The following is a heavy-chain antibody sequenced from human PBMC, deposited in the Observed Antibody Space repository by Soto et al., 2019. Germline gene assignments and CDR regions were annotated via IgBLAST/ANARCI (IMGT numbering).Heavy chain of an antibody. CDR2: IYYSGST. J-gene: IGHJ4*02. CDR1: GGSISSSSYY. V-gene: IGHV4-39*01. Sequence: SETLSLTCTVSGGSISSSSYYWGWIRQPPGKGLEWIGSIYYSGSTYYNPSLKSRVTISVDTSKNQFSLKLSSVTAADTAVYYCARPLHRIKISPGWGQGTLVTVS. D-gene: IGHD3-3*01. CDR3: ARPLHRIKISPG.